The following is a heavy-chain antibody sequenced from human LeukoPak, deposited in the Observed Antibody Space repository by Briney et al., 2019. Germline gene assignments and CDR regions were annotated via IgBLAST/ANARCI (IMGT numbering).Heavy chain of an antibody. D-gene: IGHD3-22*01. J-gene: IGHJ4*02. CDR3: ARRDTSGYYFY. CDR2: ISYSGST. CDR1: GGSISSFY. Sequence: SETLSLTCTASGGSISSFYWSWIRQPPGKGLEWIGYISYSGSTNYNPSLKSRVTISVDTSKNQFSLKLSSVTAADTAVYYCARRDTSGYYFYWGQGTLVTVSS. V-gene: IGHV4-59*01.